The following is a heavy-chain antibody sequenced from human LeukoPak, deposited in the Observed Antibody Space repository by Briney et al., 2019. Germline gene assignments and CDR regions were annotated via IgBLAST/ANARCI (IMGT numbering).Heavy chain of an antibody. J-gene: IGHJ4*02. Sequence: PGGSLRLSCAVSGFCISGYCIAWFRQAPGKGPEWVSVINDRGGYTVYADSVRGRFSISRDNSDNTLYLHMNSLRAEDTAVYYCARQGGRGIEVADHLDYWGRGTLVTVSS. CDR2: INDRGGYT. CDR1: GFCISGYC. V-gene: IGHV3-23*01. CDR3: ARQGGRGIEVADHLDY. D-gene: IGHD6-19*01.